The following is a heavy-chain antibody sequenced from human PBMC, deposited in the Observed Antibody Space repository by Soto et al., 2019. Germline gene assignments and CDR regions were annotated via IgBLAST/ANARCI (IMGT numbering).Heavy chain of an antibody. CDR2: IYYSGST. Sequence: QVQLQESGPGLVKPSQTLSLTCTVSGGSISSGGYYWSWIRQHPGKGLEWIGYIYYSGSTYYNPSLKSRVTISAGTSKNPVSLKLSSVTAADTAVYYCARAPSMGGYYWGWFDPWGQGTLVTVSS. CDR1: GGSISSGGYY. D-gene: IGHD3-22*01. V-gene: IGHV4-31*03. J-gene: IGHJ5*02. CDR3: ARAPSMGGYYWGWFDP.